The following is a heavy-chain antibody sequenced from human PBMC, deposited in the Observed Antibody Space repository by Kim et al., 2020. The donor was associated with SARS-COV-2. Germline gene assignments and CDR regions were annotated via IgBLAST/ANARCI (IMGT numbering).Heavy chain of an antibody. CDR1: GGTFSSYA. V-gene: IGHV1-69*13. Sequence: SVKVSCKASGGTFSSYAISWVRQAPGQGLEWMGGIIPIFGTANYAQKFQGRVTITADESTSTAYMELSSLRSEDTAVYYCAGDRADILTGYLDWGQGTLVTVSS. CDR2: IIPIFGTA. CDR3: AGDRADILTGYLD. D-gene: IGHD3-9*01. J-gene: IGHJ4*02.